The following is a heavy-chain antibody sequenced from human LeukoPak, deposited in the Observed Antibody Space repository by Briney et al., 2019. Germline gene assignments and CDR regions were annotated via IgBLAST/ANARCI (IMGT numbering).Heavy chain of an antibody. CDR3: ARHRIPQKHYDSSGYYYPGAFDI. CDR2: IFYSGST. J-gene: IGHJ3*02. V-gene: IGHV4-39*01. D-gene: IGHD3-22*01. Sequence: SENLSLTCTVSGGSISSSSYYWGWVRQPPGKGLEWIGSIFYSGSTHYNPSLKSRVTISVDTSKNQFSLKLSSVTAADTAVYYCARHRIPQKHYDSSGYYYPGAFDIWGQGTMVTVSS. CDR1: GGSISSSSYY.